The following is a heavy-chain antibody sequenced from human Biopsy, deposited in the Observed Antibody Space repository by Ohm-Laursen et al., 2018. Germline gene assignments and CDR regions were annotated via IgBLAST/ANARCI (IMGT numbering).Heavy chain of an antibody. Sequence: ASVKVSCKPSGYTFTGYGISWVRQAPGPGLEGLGWINTENGNTIYAQNLQGRVTMTADTSTSTAYMEVTSLRSDDTAVYYCARAKLEPVYYYYGMDVWGQGTTVTVSS. J-gene: IGHJ6*02. CDR2: INTENGNT. D-gene: IGHD1-1*01. CDR3: ARAKLEPVYYYYGMDV. V-gene: IGHV1-18*01. CDR1: GYTFTGYG.